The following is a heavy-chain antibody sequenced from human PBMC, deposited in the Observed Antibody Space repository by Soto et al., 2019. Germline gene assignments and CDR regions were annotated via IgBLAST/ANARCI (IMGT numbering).Heavy chain of an antibody. CDR1: GGSIRTYY. CDR3: ARDRAEGSSSTPAGGMDV. J-gene: IGHJ6*02. Sequence: SETLSLTCSVSGGSIRTYYWNWIRQPPGGGLEWIAYIHYSGVTNYSPSLRGRVSISIDRSNNEFSLKVSSVTAADTAVYYCARDRAEGSSSTPAGGMDVWGPGTTVTAP. V-gene: IGHV4-59*01. D-gene: IGHD6-6*01. CDR2: IHYSGVT.